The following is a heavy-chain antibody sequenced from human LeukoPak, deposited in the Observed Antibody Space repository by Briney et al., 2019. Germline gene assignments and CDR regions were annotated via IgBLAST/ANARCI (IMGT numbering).Heavy chain of an antibody. J-gene: IGHJ4*02. CDR3: ARYCSGGSCYGGFDY. Sequence: SETLSLTCTVSGGSISSYYWSWIRQPPGKGLEWIGYIYYGGSTNYNPSLKSRVTISVDTSKNQFSLKLSFVTAADTAVYFCARYCSGGSCYGGFDYWGQRTLVTVSS. D-gene: IGHD2-15*01. CDR2: IYYGGST. V-gene: IGHV4-59*01. CDR1: GGSISSYY.